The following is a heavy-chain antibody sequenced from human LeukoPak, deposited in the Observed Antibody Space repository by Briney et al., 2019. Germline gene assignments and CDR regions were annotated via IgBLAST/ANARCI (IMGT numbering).Heavy chain of an antibody. CDR3: AKSTLNYYDSSGHDAFDI. CDR1: GFTFSSYG. D-gene: IGHD3-22*01. Sequence: QPGRSLRLSCAASGFTFSSYGMHWVRQAPGKGLEWVAVIWYDGSNKYYADSVKGRFTISRDNSKNTLYLQMNSLRAEDTAVYYCAKSTLNYYDSSGHDAFDIWGQGTMVTLSS. V-gene: IGHV3-33*06. CDR2: IWYDGSNK. J-gene: IGHJ3*02.